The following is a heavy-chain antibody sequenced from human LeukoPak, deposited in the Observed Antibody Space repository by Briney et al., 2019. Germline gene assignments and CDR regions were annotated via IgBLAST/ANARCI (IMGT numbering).Heavy chain of an antibody. Sequence: GGSLRLSCAASGFTFNDYYMSWIRQAPGKGLEWLSYINIGGTNTHYADSVKGRFTISRDNAKKSLYLEMNNLRAEDTAVYYCASDGAGFDTWGQGVLVTVSA. J-gene: IGHJ5*02. CDR3: ASDGAGFDT. CDR1: GFTFNDYY. V-gene: IGHV3-11*01. D-gene: IGHD5-24*01. CDR2: INIGGTNT.